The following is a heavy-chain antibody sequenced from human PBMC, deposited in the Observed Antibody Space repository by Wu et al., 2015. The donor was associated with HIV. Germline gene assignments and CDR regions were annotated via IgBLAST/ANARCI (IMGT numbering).Heavy chain of an antibody. CDR1: GYTFTDYF. CDR3: TKDYGIVGSTLPEYFQH. CDR2: INPNSGGS. Sequence: QVHLMQSGAEVKKPGASVKVSCKASGYTFTDYFVHWVRQAPGQGLEWMGWINPNSGGSKSPQKFQGRVTMTRDTSVSTVYLELTRLKFDDTAIYYCTKDYGIVGSTLPEYFQHWGQGTLVTVSS. V-gene: IGHV1-2*02. J-gene: IGHJ1*01. D-gene: IGHD1-26*01.